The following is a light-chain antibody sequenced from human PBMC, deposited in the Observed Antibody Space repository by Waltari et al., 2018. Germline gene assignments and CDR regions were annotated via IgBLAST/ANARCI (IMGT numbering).Light chain of an antibody. J-gene: IGKJ3*01. CDR3: QKYNSAPRS. Sequence: DIQMTQSPSSLSASVGDRVTITCRASQGISNYLAWYQQKPGKVPKLLIYAAVPWQSGVPSRFTGSGSGTECTLTISSLQPEDGATYYCQKYNSAPRSFGPGTKVDI. CDR1: QGISNY. V-gene: IGKV1-27*01. CDR2: AAV.